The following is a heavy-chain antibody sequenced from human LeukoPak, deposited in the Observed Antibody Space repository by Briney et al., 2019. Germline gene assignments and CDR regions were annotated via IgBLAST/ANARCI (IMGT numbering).Heavy chain of an antibody. Sequence: SETLSLTCTVSGGSISSSSYYWGWIRQPPGKGLEWIGSIYYSGSTYYNPSLKSRVTISVDTSKNQFSLKLSSVTAADTAVYYCARHNYYYYYMVVWGKGTTVTVSS. CDR2: IYYSGST. CDR3: ARHNYYYYYMVV. J-gene: IGHJ6*03. V-gene: IGHV4-39*01. CDR1: GGSISSSSYY.